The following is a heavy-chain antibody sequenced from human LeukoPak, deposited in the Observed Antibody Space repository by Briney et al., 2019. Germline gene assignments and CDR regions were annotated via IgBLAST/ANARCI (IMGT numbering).Heavy chain of an antibody. CDR2: MYTSGST. J-gene: IGHJ4*02. CDR1: GGSISNYY. Sequence: SETLSLTCTVSGGSISNYYWSWIRQPAGKGLECIGRMYTSGSTNYNPSLKSRVTMSVDTSKNQFSLKLGSVPVADTDVYFCALDAITMAGTDVWGQGTLVTVSS. CDR3: ALDAITMAGTDV. D-gene: IGHD6-19*01. V-gene: IGHV4-4*07.